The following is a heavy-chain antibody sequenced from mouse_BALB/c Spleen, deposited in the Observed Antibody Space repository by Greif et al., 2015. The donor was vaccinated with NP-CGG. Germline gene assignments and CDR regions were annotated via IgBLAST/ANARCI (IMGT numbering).Heavy chain of an antibody. D-gene: IGHD1-1*01. J-gene: IGHJ4*01. V-gene: IGHV14-3*02. CDR2: IDPANGNT. Sequence: EVKLQESGAELVKPGASVKLSCTASGFNIKDTYMHWVKQRPEQGLEWIGRIDPANGNTKYDPKFQGKATITADTSSNTAYLQLSSLTSEDTAVYYCASHLTTVVAYYYAVDYWGQGTSVTVSS. CDR3: ASHLTTVVAYYYAVDY. CDR1: GFNIKDTY.